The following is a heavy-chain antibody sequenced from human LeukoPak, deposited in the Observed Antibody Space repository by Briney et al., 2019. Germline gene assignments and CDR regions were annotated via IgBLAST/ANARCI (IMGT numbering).Heavy chain of an antibody. J-gene: IGHJ6*04. CDR1: GFTFSSYW. D-gene: IGHD4-17*01. Sequence: GGSLRLSCAASGFTFSSYWMNWVRQAPGKGLEWVANIKQDGSEIYYADSVKGRFTISRDNAKNSLYLQMNSLRAEDTAVYYCASPQGWYGDYIRYGMDVWGKGTTVTVSS. V-gene: IGHV3-7*03. CDR3: ASPQGWYGDYIRYGMDV. CDR2: IKQDGSEI.